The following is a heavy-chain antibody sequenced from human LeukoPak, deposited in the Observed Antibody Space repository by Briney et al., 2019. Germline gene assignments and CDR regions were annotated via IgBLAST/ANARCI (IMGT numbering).Heavy chain of an antibody. Sequence: SETLSLTCTVSGGAISNDNFYWRWVRQPPGKGLEWVGSINYSGTTYYNPSLRSRVSISVDTSRTQLFLRLNSVTAADTAVYYCARLFDSWGQGILVTVSS. CDR2: INYSGTT. CDR3: ARLFDS. CDR1: GGAISNDNFY. V-gene: IGHV4-39*01. J-gene: IGHJ4*02.